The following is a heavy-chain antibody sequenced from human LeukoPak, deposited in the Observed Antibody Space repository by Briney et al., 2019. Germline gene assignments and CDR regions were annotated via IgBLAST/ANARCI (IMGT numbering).Heavy chain of an antibody. J-gene: IGHJ6*03. D-gene: IGHD2-2*01. CDR3: ARGYCSSTSCYEGSDYYYYMDV. CDR1: GFTFDDYA. CDR2: ISWNSGSI. Sequence: PGGSLRLSCAASGFTFDDYAMHWVRQAPGRGLEWVSGISWNSGSIGYADSVKGRFTISRDNAKNSLYLQMNSLRAEDTAVYYCARGYCSSTSCYEGSDYYYYMDVWGKGTTVTVSS. V-gene: IGHV3-9*01.